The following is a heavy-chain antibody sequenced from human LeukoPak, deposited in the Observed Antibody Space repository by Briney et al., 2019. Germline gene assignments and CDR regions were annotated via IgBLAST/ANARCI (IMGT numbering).Heavy chain of an antibody. Sequence: GGSLRLSCAASGFTFSSYGMHWVRQAPGKGLEWVAFIRYDGSNKYYADSVKGRFTISRDNSKHTLYLQMNSLRAEDTAVYYCARDRLWFGESSDAFDIWGQGTMVTVSS. D-gene: IGHD3-10*01. J-gene: IGHJ3*02. CDR2: IRYDGSNK. CDR3: ARDRLWFGESSDAFDI. V-gene: IGHV3-30*02. CDR1: GFTFSSYG.